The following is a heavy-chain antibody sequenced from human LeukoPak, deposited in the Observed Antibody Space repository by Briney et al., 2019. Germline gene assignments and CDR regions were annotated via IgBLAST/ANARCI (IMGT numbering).Heavy chain of an antibody. CDR2: INPSGGST. Sequence: ASVKVSCKASGYTFTSYYMHWVRQAPGQGLEWMGIINPSGGSTSYAQKFQGRVTMTRDASTSTVYMELSSLRSEGTAVYYCARDPPEGYDSSGSLDYWAREPWSPSPQ. CDR3: ARDPPEGYDSSGSLDY. CDR1: GYTFTSYY. V-gene: IGHV1-46*01. J-gene: IGHJ4*02. D-gene: IGHD3-22*01.